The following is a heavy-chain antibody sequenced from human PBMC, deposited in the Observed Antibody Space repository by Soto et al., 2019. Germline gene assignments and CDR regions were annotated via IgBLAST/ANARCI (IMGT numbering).Heavy chain of an antibody. Sequence: GASVKVSCKASGYTFSNYGFSWMRQAPGQGLEWMGWIYIDDTKYAQNLQGRVTMTTDTSTSTVYMELRSLRSDDTAVYYCARDRDWNLDYWGQGTLVTVSS. J-gene: IGHJ4*02. D-gene: IGHD1-1*01. CDR1: GYTFSNYG. V-gene: IGHV1-18*01. CDR2: IYIDDT. CDR3: ARDRDWNLDY.